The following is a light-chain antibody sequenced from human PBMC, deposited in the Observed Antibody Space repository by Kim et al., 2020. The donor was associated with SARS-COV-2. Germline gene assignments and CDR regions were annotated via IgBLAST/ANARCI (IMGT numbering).Light chain of an antibody. Sequence: SPGKEATLPCRPRQSVRSNYRAVYQQRRGQSPRLLICGTSKRATGITDRFSGSGSGTDFTLTISRLEPEDFAVYYCHECDGAPPDTCGKGTKLEI. CDR3: HECDGAPPDT. CDR1: QSVRSNY. V-gene: IGKV3-20*01. CDR2: GTS. J-gene: IGKJ2*01.